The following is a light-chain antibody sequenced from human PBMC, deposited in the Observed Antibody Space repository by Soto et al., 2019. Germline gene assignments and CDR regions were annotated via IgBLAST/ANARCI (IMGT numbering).Light chain of an antibody. V-gene: IGKV3-20*01. CDR1: QSISRY. CDR2: GAS. Sequence: EIVLTQSPGTLSLSPGETATLSCRASQSISRYLAWYQQKPGQTPRLLIYGASSRATDIPDRFSGSGSGTDFTLTISRLDPEDFAVFYCQHYGSSPYTFGQGPRLEIK. CDR3: QHYGSSPYT. J-gene: IGKJ2*01.